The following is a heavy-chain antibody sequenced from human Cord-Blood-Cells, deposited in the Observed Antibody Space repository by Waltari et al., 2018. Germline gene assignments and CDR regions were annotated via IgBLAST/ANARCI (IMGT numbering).Heavy chain of an antibody. CDR2: IIPIFGTA. CDR1: GGTFISYA. Sequence: QVQLVQSGAEVKKPGSSVKVSCKASGGTFISYAIRWVRQAPGQGLEWMGGIIPIFGTANYAQKFQGRVTITADESTSTAYMELSSLRSEDTAVYYCARVEGYCSGGSCYYYYYYGMDVWGQGTTVTVSS. D-gene: IGHD2-15*01. J-gene: IGHJ6*02. CDR3: ARVEGYCSGGSCYYYYYYGMDV. V-gene: IGHV1-69*01.